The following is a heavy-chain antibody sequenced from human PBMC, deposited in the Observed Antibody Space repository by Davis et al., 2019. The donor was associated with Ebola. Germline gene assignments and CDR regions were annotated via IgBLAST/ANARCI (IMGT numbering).Heavy chain of an antibody. CDR3: ARDLASYYFDY. V-gene: IGHV3-33*01. CDR2: IWYDGSNK. Sequence: SCAASGFTFSSYGMHWVRQAPGKGLEWVAVIWYDGSNKYYADSVKGRFTISRDNSKNTLYLQMNSLRAEDTAVYYCARDLASYYFDYWGQGTLVTVSS. CDR1: GFTFSSYG. J-gene: IGHJ4*02.